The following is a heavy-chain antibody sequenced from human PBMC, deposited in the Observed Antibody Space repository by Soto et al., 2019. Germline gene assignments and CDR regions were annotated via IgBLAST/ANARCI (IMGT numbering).Heavy chain of an antibody. CDR3: ARESGCYDSSGFYDY. CDR2: ISSSSSYI. V-gene: IGHV3-21*01. D-gene: IGHD3-22*01. CDR1: GFTFSSYS. Sequence: EVQLVESGGGLVKPGGSLRLSCAASGFTFSSYSMNWVRQAPGKGLEWVSSISSSSSYIYYADSVKGRFTISRDNAKNSLYLQMNSLRAEDTAVYYCARESGCYDSSGFYDYWGQGTLVTVSS. J-gene: IGHJ4*02.